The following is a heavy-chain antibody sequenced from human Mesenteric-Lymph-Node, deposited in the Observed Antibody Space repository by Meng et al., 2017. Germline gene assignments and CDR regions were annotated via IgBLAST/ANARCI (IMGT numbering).Heavy chain of an antibody. CDR3: ARTNYGDYDWFDP. V-gene: IGHV4-34*01. CDR1: GGSFSGYY. J-gene: IGHJ5*02. Sequence: PQWGAGLLKPSATLSLTCAVYGGSFSGYYWSWIRQHPGKGLEWIGYIYYSGSTYYNPSLRSRVAISIDTSKNQFSLKLTSVTAADTAVYFCARTNYGDYDWFDPWGQGTLVTVSS. CDR2: IYYSGST. D-gene: IGHD4-17*01.